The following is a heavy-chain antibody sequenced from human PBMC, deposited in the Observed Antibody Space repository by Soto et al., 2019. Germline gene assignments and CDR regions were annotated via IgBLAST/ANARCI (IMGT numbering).Heavy chain of an antibody. CDR3: ARVVPAAMVGYYYYGMDV. CDR1: GFTFSSYA. J-gene: IGHJ6*02. Sequence: QVQLVESGGGVVQPGRSLRLSCAASGFTFSSYAMHWVRQAPGKGLEWVAVISYDGSNKYYADSVKGRFTISRDNXKXTXYLQMNSLRAEDTAVYYCARVVPAAMVGYYYYGMDVWGQGTTVTVSS. CDR2: ISYDGSNK. D-gene: IGHD2-2*01. V-gene: IGHV3-30-3*01.